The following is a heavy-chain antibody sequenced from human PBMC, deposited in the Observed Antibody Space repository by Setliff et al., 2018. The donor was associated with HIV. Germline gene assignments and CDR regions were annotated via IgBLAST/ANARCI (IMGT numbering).Heavy chain of an antibody. D-gene: IGHD6-13*01. CDR3: ARHLIPGDPRYSSSWYY. J-gene: IGHJ4*02. CDR1: GYSFTNYW. CDR2: IYPGYSDT. V-gene: IGHV5-51*01. Sequence: GESLKISCEASGYSFTNYWIGWVRQMPGKGLEWMGIIYPGYSDTRYSPSFQGQVTISADKSISTAYLQWSSLKASDTAMYYCARHLIPGDPRYSSSWYYWGQGTLVTVSS.